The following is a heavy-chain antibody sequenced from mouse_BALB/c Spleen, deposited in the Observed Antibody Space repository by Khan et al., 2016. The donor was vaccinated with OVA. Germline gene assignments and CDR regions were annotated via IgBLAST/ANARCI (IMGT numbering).Heavy chain of an antibody. CDR2: TFPGGGYT. CDR1: GYTFTNYW. V-gene: IGHV1-63*02. CDR3: ARRGAARATWDYFDY. D-gene: IGHD3-1*01. J-gene: IGHJ2*01. Sequence: QVQLQQSGAELVRPGTSVKMSCKAAGYTFTNYWIGWVKQRPGHGLEWIGDTFPGGGYTNYNEKFKGKATLTADTSSSTAYMQLSGLTSEDSAIYYWARRGAARATWDYFDYWGQGTTLTGAS.